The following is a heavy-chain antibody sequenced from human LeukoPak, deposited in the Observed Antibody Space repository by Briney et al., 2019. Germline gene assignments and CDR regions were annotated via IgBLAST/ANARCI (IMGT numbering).Heavy chain of an antibody. D-gene: IGHD6-19*01. CDR1: GYTFTSYA. CDR3: ARDRYGSGWIDY. V-gene: IGHV1-18*01. Sequence: ASVKVSCKASGYTFTSYAISWVRQAPGQGLEYMGWISAYNGATNYEQKFQGRVTLTTDSSTRTAYMELRSLTSDDTAVYYCARDRYGSGWIDYWGQGTLVTVSS. CDR2: ISAYNGAT. J-gene: IGHJ4*02.